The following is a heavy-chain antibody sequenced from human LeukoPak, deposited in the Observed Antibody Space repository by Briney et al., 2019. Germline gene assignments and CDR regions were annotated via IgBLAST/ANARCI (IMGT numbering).Heavy chain of an antibody. CDR1: GYTFTSYA. Sequence: ASVKVSCKASGYTFTSYAMNWVRQAPGQGLEWMGWINTNTGNPTYAQGFTGRFVFSLDTSVSTAYLQISSLKAEDTAVYYCARVRSSNSGSYFAFDYYYYMDVWGKGTTVTVSS. J-gene: IGHJ6*03. D-gene: IGHD1-26*01. V-gene: IGHV7-4-1*02. CDR3: ARVRSSNSGSYFAFDYYYYMDV. CDR2: INTNTGNP.